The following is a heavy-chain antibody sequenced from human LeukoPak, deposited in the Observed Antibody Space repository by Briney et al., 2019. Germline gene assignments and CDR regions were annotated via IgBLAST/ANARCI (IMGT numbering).Heavy chain of an antibody. CDR2: ISYVGSHK. D-gene: IGHD3-9*01. J-gene: IGHJ6*04. V-gene: IGHV3-30*03. CDR3: AREAYCDILTGYYLDYYYGMDV. Sequence: GGSLSLSCAASGFTFTSYGVQWVRQAPGKGLEWVAAISYVGSHKYYADYVKGRFTISRDNSKNTLYLQMNSLRAEDTAVYYCAREAYCDILTGYYLDYYYGMDVWGKGTTVTVSS. CDR1: GFTFTSYG.